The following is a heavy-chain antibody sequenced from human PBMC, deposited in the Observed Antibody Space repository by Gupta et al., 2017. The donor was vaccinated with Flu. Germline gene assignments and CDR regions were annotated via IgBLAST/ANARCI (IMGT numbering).Heavy chain of an antibody. V-gene: IGHV3-48*03. CDR1: GSTVTSHE. Sequence: EVQLVESGGQLVQSGGSLRLSCTGSGSTVTSHEMNWVRQAPGKGLEWVAYVSNSGTVINYAESVTGRFIVARDSARNSMDLQMNRLREEDTGVYYCAREMEDDGLDLWGQGTLVTVTS. J-gene: IGHJ5*02. CDR3: AREMEDDGLDL. CDR2: VSNSGTVI. D-gene: IGHD1-1*01.